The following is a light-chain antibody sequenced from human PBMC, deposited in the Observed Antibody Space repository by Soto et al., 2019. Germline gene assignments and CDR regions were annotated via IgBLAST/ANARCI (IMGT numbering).Light chain of an antibody. V-gene: IGKV4-1*01. CDR2: WGS. J-gene: IGKJ2*01. Sequence: DIVLTQSPASLDVSLGERVTINCKSSQSLFFNSNKKNSLAWYQQKPGQPPKLIIYWGSSRESGVPARFRGAGSATDFTLTISSLQAEDVAVYYCQQGYRSPFTFGQGTKVGIK. CDR1: QSLFFNSNKKNS. CDR3: QQGYRSPFT.